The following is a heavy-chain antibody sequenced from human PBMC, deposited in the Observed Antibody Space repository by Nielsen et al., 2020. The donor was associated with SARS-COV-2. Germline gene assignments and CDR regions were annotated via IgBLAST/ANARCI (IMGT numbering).Heavy chain of an antibody. CDR2: IYSGGSST. J-gene: IGHJ6*02. D-gene: IGHD2-2*01. V-gene: IGHV3-23*03. CDR3: ATGPVPAAMGGYYYGMDV. CDR1: GFTFSSYA. Sequence: GGSLRLSCAASGFTFSSYAMSWVRQAPGKGLEWVSVIYSGGSSTYYADSVKGRFTISRDNSKNTLYLQMNSLRAEDTAVYYYATGPVPAAMGGYYYGMDVWGQGTTVTVSS.